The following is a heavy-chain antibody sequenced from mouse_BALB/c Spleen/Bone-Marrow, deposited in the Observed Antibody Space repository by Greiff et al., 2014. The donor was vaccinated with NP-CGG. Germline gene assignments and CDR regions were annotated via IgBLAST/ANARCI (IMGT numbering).Heavy chain of an antibody. CDR1: GFNIKDTY. D-gene: IGHD1-2*01. V-gene: IGHV14-3*02. J-gene: IGHJ2*01. CDR2: IDPANGNT. CDR3: ARTAPENFDY. Sequence: VQLQQSGAELVKPGASVKLSCTASGFNIKDTYMHWVKQRPEQGLEWIGRIDPANGNTKYDPKFQGKATITADTSSNTAYLQLSSLTSGDTAVDYCARTAPENFDYWGQGTTLTVSS.